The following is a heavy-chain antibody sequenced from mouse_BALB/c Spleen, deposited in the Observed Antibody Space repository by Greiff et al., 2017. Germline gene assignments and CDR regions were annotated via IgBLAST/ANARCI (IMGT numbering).Heavy chain of an antibody. D-gene: IGHD2-4*01. V-gene: IGHV14-3*02. Sequence: EVQLQQSGAELVKPGASVKLSCTASGFNIKDTYMHWVKQRPEQGLEWIGRIDPANGNTKYDPKFQGKATITADTSSNTAYLQLSSLTSEDTAVYYCARGRYYDVGAMDYWGQGTSVTVSS. CDR1: GFNIKDTY. CDR3: ARGRYYDVGAMDY. J-gene: IGHJ4*01. CDR2: IDPANGNT.